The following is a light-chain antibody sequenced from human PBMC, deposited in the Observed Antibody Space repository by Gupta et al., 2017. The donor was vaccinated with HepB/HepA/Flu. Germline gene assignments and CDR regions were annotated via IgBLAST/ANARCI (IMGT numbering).Light chain of an antibody. CDR3: QQSYSTPSPFT. V-gene: IGKV1-39*01. CDR1: QSISSY. Sequence: DLQMTQSPSSLSASVGDRVTITCRASQSISSYLNWYQQKPGKAPKLLIYAASSLQSGVPSRFSGSGSGTDFTLTISSLQPEDFATYYCQQSYSTPSPFTFGPGTKVEIK. CDR2: AAS. J-gene: IGKJ3*01.